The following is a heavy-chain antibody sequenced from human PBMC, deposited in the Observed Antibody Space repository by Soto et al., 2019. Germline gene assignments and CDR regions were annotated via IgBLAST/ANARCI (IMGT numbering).Heavy chain of an antibody. V-gene: IGHV1-8*02. CDR1: GYIFTNNG. CDR3: AIKFGELFIPYYGMDV. Sequence: GASVKVSCKASGYIFTNNGINWVRQATGQGLEWMGWMNPNNGNTGFAQKFQGRVTLTRDTSISTAYMELSSLRSEDTAVYYCAIKFGELFIPYYGMDVWGQGTTVTVSS. J-gene: IGHJ6*02. D-gene: IGHD3-10*01. CDR2: MNPNNGNT.